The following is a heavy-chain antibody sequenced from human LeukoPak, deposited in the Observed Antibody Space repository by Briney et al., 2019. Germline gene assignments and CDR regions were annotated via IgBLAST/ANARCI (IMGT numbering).Heavy chain of an antibody. CDR2: IYYSGST. D-gene: IGHD3-22*01. Sequence: GSLRLSCAASGFTVSSIYMSWVRQAPGKGLEWIGSIYYSGSTYYNPSLKSRVTISVDTSKNQFSLKLSSVTAADTAVYYCATGPDYYDSSGYWDYWGQGTLVTVSS. V-gene: IGHV4-39*07. CDR1: GFTVSSIY. J-gene: IGHJ4*02. CDR3: ATGPDYYDSSGYWDY.